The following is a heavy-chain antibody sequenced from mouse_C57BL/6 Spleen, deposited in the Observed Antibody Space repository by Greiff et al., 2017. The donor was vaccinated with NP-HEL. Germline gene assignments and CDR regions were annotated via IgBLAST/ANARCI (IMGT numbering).Heavy chain of an antibody. CDR2: IYPSDSET. Sequence: VQLQQPGAELVRPGSSVKLSCKASGYTFTSYWMDWVKQRPGQGLEWIGNIYPSDSETHYNQKFKDKATLTVDKSSSTAYMQLSSLTSEDSAVYYCARGRGYYGSSYGFAYWGQGTLVTVSA. V-gene: IGHV1-61*01. CDR3: ARGRGYYGSSYGFAY. D-gene: IGHD1-1*01. J-gene: IGHJ3*01. CDR1: GYTFTSYW.